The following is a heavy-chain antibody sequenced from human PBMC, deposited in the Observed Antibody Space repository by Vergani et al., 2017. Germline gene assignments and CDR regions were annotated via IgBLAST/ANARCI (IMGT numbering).Heavy chain of an antibody. CDR3: ARFMYYDYVWGSYRYALLYFDY. Sequence: QVQLQESGPGLVKPSGTLSLTCAVSGGSISSSNWWSWVRQPTGKGLEWIGEIYHSGSTNYNPSLKSRVTISVDKSKNQFSLKLSSVTAADTAVYYCARFMYYDYVWGSYRYALLYFDYWGQGTLVTVSS. D-gene: IGHD3-16*02. V-gene: IGHV4-4*02. CDR2: IYHSGST. J-gene: IGHJ4*02. CDR1: GGSISSSNW.